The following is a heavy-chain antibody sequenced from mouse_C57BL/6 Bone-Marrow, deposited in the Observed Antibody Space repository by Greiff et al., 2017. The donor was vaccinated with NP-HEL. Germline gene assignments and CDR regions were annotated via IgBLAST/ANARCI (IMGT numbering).Heavy chain of an antibody. D-gene: IGHD2-4*01. V-gene: IGHV1-81*01. CDR2: IYPRSGNT. J-gene: IGHJ3*01. Sequence: VKLMESGAELARPGASVKLSCKASGYTFTSYGISWVKQRTGQGLEWIGEIYPRSGNTYYNEKFKGKATLTADKSSSTAYMELRSLTSEDSAVYFCAREDYDYDGSAWFAYWGQGTLVTVSA. CDR1: GYTFTSYG. CDR3: AREDYDYDGSAWFAY.